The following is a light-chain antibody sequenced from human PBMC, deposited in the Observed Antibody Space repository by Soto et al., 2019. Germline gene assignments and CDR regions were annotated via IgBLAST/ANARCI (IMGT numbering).Light chain of an antibody. CDR1: KIGSKN. V-gene: IGLV3-9*01. J-gene: IGLJ1*01. Sequence: SYELTQPLSVSVALGQTARITCGGNKIGSKNVQWYQQKPGQAPVLVIYRDFNRPSGIPDRFSGSKSGTSATLGITGFQTGDEADYYCGSWDSSLSAYVFGTGTKVTVL. CDR3: GSWDSSLSAYV. CDR2: RDF.